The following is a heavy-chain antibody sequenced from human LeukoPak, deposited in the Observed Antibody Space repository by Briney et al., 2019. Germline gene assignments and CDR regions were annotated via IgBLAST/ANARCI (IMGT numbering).Heavy chain of an antibody. V-gene: IGHV3-66*01. CDR3: ARKLTGTTYFDC. J-gene: IGHJ4*02. D-gene: IGHD1-1*01. CDR2: IYSGGST. Sequence: PGGSLRLSCAASGFTVSSNYMSWVRQAPGKGLEWVSVIYSGGSTYYADSVKGRFTISRDSAKNSVYLRMNSLRAEDTALYYCARKLTGTTYFDCWGQGILVTVSS. CDR1: GFTVSSNY.